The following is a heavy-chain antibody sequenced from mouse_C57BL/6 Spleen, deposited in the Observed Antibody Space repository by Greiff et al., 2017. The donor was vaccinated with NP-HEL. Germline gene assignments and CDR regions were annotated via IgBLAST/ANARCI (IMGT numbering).Heavy chain of an antibody. CDR3: ARSLYDYDRVFDY. Sequence: EVQLQQSGPELVKPGASVKISCKASGYSFTGYYMNWVKQSPEKSLEWIGEINPSTGGTTYNQKFKAKATLTVDKSSSTAYMQLKSLTSEDSAVYYCARSLYDYDRVFDYWGQGTTLTVSS. CDR2: INPSTGGT. D-gene: IGHD2-4*01. V-gene: IGHV1-42*01. CDR1: GYSFTGYY. J-gene: IGHJ2*01.